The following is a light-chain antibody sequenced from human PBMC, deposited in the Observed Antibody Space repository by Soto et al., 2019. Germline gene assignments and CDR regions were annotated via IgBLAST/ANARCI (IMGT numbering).Light chain of an antibody. CDR1: QDISNS. CDR3: QNHNSAPLT. Sequence: DIQMTQSPSSLSASVGDRVTITCRASQDISNSLAWYQQKPGKVPKVLIYATSILQSGVPARFSGSGSGTDFTLTISSMQPDDVATYYCQNHNSAPLTFGGGTKVEI. V-gene: IGKV1-27*01. CDR2: ATS. J-gene: IGKJ4*01.